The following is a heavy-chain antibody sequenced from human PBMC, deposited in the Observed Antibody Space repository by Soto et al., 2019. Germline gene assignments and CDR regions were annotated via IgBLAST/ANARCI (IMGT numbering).Heavy chain of an antibody. CDR3: ERVHRNSDSSGSYYMAFSV. D-gene: IGHD3-22*01. J-gene: IGHJ6*02. V-gene: IGHV1-46*01. CDR1: GYTFTSYY. Sequence: ASVKVSCKASGYTFTSYYMHWVRQAPGQGLEWMGIINPSGGSTSYAQKFQGRVTMTRDTSTSTVYMELSSLRSEDTAVYYCERVHRNSDSSGSYYMAFSVWGQGTTVTVSS. CDR2: INPSGGST.